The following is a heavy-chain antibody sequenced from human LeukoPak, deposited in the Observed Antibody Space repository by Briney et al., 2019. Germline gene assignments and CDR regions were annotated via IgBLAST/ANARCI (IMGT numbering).Heavy chain of an antibody. Sequence: SETLSLTCAVYGGSFSGYYWSWIRQPPGKGLEWIGEINHSGSTNYNPSLKSRVTISVDTSKNQFSLKLSSVTAADTAVYYCARGRGVRGVPWFDPWGQGTLVTVSS. CDR3: ARGRGVRGVPWFDP. V-gene: IGHV4-34*01. J-gene: IGHJ5*02. D-gene: IGHD3-10*01. CDR2: INHSGST. CDR1: GGSFSGYY.